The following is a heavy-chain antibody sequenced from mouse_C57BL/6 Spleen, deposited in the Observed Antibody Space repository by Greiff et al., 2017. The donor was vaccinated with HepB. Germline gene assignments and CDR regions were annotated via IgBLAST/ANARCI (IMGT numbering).Heavy chain of an antibody. Sequence: EVKLVESGGGLVQPGGSLSLSCAASGFTFTDYYMSWVRQPPGKALEWLGFIRNKANGYTTEYSASVKGRFTISRDNSQSILYLQMNALRAEDSATYYCARYTPPNYYAMDYWGQGTSVTVSS. CDR2: IRNKANGYTT. CDR1: GFTFTDYY. V-gene: IGHV7-3*01. J-gene: IGHJ4*01. CDR3: ARYTPPNYYAMDY.